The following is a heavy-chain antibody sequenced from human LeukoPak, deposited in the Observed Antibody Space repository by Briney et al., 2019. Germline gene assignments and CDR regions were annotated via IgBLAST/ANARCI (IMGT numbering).Heavy chain of an antibody. CDR2: ISAYNGNT. D-gene: IGHD5-12*01. CDR1: GYTFTSYA. CDR3: ARGLQDRLRRYYYMDV. Sequence: ASVKVSCKASGYTFTSYAITWVRQAPGQGLEWMGWISAYNGNTNYAPNLQSRVTMTTDTSTSTAYMELSSLRSEDTAVYYCARGLQDRLRRYYYMDVWGKGTTVTVSS. V-gene: IGHV1-18*01. J-gene: IGHJ6*03.